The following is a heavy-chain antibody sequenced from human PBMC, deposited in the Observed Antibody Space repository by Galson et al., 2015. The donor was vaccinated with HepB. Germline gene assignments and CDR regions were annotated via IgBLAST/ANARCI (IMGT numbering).Heavy chain of an antibody. J-gene: IGHJ3*02. CDR2: INHSGST. CDR3: ARKGELLWFGEDAFDI. Sequence: LSLTCAVYGGSFSGYYWSWIRQPPGKGLEWIGEINHSGSTNYNPSLKSRVTISVDTSKNQFSLKLSSVTAADTAVYYCARKGELLWFGEDAFDIWGQGTMVTASS. D-gene: IGHD3-10*01. V-gene: IGHV4-34*01. CDR1: GGSFSGYY.